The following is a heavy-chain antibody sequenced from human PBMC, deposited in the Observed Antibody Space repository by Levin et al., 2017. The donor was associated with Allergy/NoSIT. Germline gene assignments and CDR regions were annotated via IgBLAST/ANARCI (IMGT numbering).Heavy chain of an antibody. V-gene: IGHV3-48*01. CDR2: ISSSSSTI. CDR3: ARDGTYYDVWSSWGMDG. D-gene: IGHD3-3*01. CDR1: GFTFSSYS. J-gene: IGHJ6*02. Sequence: GESLKISCAVSGFTFSSYSMNWVRQAPGKGLEWVSYISSSSSTIYYADSVKGRFTISRDNAKNSLYLQMNSLRAEDTAVYYCARDGTYYDVWSSWGMDGWGQGTTVTVSS.